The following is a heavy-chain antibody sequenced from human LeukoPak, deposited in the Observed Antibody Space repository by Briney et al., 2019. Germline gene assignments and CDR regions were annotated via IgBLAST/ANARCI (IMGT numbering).Heavy chain of an antibody. V-gene: IGHV3-15*01. CDR1: GFTFSNAW. Sequence: GGSLRLSCAASGFTFSNAWMSWVRQAPGKGLEWVSRIKGKTDGGTTHYAAPVKGRFTISRDDSKDTLYLQMNSLKTEDTAVYYCSTDIETNWGGHWGQGALVTVSS. CDR2: IKGKTDGGTT. J-gene: IGHJ5*02. CDR3: STDIETNWGGH.